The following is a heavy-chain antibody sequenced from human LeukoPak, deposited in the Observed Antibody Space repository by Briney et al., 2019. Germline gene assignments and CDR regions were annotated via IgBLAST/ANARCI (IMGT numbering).Heavy chain of an antibody. D-gene: IGHD2-21*01. J-gene: IGHJ2*01. CDR2: IHHRGNT. CDR3: ARGGGDYWYFDL. CDR1: GGSFSGYY. Sequence: KSSETLSLTCAVYGGSFSGYYWSWIRQPPGKGLEWIGEIHHRGNTNYNPSLKSRLTISVDTSKNQFSLRLSFVTAADTAVYYCARGGGDYWYFDLWGRGTLVTVSS. V-gene: IGHV4-34*01.